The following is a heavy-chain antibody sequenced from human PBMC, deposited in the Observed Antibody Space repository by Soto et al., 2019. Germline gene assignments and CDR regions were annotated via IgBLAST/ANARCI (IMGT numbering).Heavy chain of an antibody. J-gene: IGHJ3*02. D-gene: IGHD6-19*01. CDR3: ARDVPIIAVAGSDAFDS. CDR2: INPSGGYT. CDR1: GYTFSSYY. V-gene: IGHV1-46*01. Sequence: GASVKVSCKASGYTFSSYYMNWVRQAPGQGLEWLGIINPSGGYTTYAQRFLGRVTMTTDTSTSTAYMELRSLRSDDTAVYYCARDVPIIAVAGSDAFDSRAQGTMVTVSS.